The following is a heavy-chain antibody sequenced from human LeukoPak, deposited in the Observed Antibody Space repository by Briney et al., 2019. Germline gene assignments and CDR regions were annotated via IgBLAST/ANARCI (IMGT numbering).Heavy chain of an antibody. J-gene: IGHJ4*02. V-gene: IGHV4-39*01. CDR2: INYSGST. Sequence: SETLSLTCTVSGGSVSSTSYYWGWIRQPPGKGLEWIGSINYSGSTYYNPSLKSRVTISVDTSKNQFSLKLTALTDADTAVYYCARLLKGRNYFDYWGQGTLVTVSS. CDR1: GGSVSSTSYY. CDR3: ARLLKGRNYFDY.